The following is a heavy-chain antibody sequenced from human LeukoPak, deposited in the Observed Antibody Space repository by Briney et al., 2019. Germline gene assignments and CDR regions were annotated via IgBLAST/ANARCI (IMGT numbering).Heavy chain of an antibody. CDR3: TTARIMITFGGVIVYYFDY. D-gene: IGHD3-16*02. V-gene: IGHV3-15*01. CDR2: IKSKTDGGTT. J-gene: IGHJ4*02. Sequence: GGSLRLSCAASGFTFSNAWMSWVRQAPGKGLEWVGRIKSKTDGGTTDYAAPVKGRLTISRDDSKNTLYLQMNSLKTEDTAVYYCTTARIMITFGGVIVYYFDYWGQGTLVTVSS. CDR1: GFTFSNAW.